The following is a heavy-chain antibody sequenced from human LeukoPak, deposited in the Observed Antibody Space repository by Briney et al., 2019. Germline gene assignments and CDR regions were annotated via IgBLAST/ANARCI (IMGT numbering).Heavy chain of an antibody. CDR3: ARDLSGVTGYTYGRGIDY. J-gene: IGHJ4*02. V-gene: IGHV3-7*01. Sequence: PGGSLRLSCAASGFTFSSYWMSRVRQAPGKGLEWVANIKKDGSEKYYVDSVKGRFTISRDNAKTSLYLQMNSLRAEGTAVYYCARDLSGVTGYTYGRGIDYWGQGTLVTVSS. CDR2: IKKDGSEK. D-gene: IGHD5-18*01. CDR1: GFTFSSYW.